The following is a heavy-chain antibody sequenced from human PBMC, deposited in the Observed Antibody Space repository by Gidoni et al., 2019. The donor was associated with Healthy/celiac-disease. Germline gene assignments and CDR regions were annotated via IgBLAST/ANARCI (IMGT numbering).Heavy chain of an antibody. CDR2: IYYSGST. D-gene: IGHD1-7*01. V-gene: IGHV4-59*08. CDR1: GGPISRYH. CDR3: ARRVTGTTYYYYYMDV. Sequence: HVQLQESGPGLVKPSETLSLTSPVPGGPISRYHWGWLRKPPGKGLEWIGYIYYSGSTNDNPSLKSRVTISVDTSKNQFSLKLSSVTAADTAVYYCARRVTGTTYYYYYMDVWGKGTTVTVSS. J-gene: IGHJ6*03.